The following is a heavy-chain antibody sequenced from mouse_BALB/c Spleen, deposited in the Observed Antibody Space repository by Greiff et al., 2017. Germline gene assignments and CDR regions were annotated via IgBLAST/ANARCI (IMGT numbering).Heavy chain of an antibody. CDR1: GYTFTSYT. CDR2: INPSSGYT. V-gene: IGHV1-4*01. CDR3: ARSPIRDYGWFAY. J-gene: IGHJ3*01. Sequence: VQLQQSGAELARPGASVKMSCKASGYTFTSYTMHWVNQRPGQGLEWIGYINPSSGYTNYNQKFKDKATLTADKSSSTAYMQLSSLTSEDSAVYYCARSPIRDYGWFAYWGQGTLVTVSA. D-gene: IGHD2-4*01.